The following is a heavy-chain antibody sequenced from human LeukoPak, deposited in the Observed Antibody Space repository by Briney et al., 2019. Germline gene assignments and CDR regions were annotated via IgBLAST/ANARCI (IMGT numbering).Heavy chain of an antibody. CDR3: ARDRYGDFEDY. CDR2: ISYSGTP. D-gene: IGHD4-17*01. Sequence: SETLSLTSNVSGGSINTADYYWTWIRQPPGKGLEWVGYISYSGTPSYNPSLDSPVTISLDTSKNQFSLRLNSVDAADTAMYYCARDRYGDFEDYWGQGTLVTVSS. J-gene: IGHJ4*02. CDR1: GGSINTADYY. V-gene: IGHV4-30-4*02.